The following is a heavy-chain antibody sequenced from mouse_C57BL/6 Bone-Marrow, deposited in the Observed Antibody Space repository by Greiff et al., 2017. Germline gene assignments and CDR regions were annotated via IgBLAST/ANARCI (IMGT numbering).Heavy chain of an antibody. CDR1: GFSLTSYG. CDR3: ARHEDYYSNYGYFDV. J-gene: IGHJ1*03. V-gene: IGHV2-6-1*01. CDR2: IWSDGST. Sequence: VMLVESGPGLVAPSQSLSITCTVSGFSLTSYGVHWVRQPPGKGLEWLVVIWSDGSTTYNSALKSRLSISKDNSKSQVFLKMNSLQTDDTAMYYCARHEDYYSNYGYFDVWGTGTTVTVSS. D-gene: IGHD2-5*01.